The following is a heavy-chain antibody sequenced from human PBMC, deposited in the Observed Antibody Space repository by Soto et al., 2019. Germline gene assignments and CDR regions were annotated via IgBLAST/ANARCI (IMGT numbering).Heavy chain of an antibody. V-gene: IGHV4-4*07. CDR2: VYTSGNA. J-gene: IGHJ4*02. CDR1: GGSISGYY. Sequence: SETLSLTCSVSGGSISGYYWSWIRQPAGKGLEWIGRVYTSGNANYNPSLKSRVTMSVDTSKNQFSLKLSSVTAADTAVYYCASSPPGWLSFDYWGRGTLVTVSS. CDR3: ASSPPGWLSFDY. D-gene: IGHD3-22*01.